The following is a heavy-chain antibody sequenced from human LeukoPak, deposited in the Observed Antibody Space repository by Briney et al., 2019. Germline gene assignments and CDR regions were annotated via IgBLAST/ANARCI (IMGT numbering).Heavy chain of an antibody. CDR1: GGTFSSYA. CDR2: IIPIFGTA. V-gene: IGHV1-69*05. D-gene: IGHD3-10*01. Sequence: GSSVKVSCKASGGTFSSYAISWVRQAPGQGLEWMGGIIPIFGTANYAQKFQGRVTITTDESTSTAYMELSRLRSDDTAVYYCARDYSHYYGSGDYWGQGTLVTVSS. CDR3: ARDYSHYYGSGDY. J-gene: IGHJ4*02.